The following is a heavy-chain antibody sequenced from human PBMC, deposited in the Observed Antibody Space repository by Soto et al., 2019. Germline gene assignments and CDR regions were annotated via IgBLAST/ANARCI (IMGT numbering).Heavy chain of an antibody. Sequence: QDQLVQSGAEVKKPGSSVKVSCKASGGTFSSHTFSWVRQAPGQGLEWMGRIIPALGTATYAQKFQGRVTLTADESATTVYMELNSLRSEDTAVYYCARPDFGDYWYFDLWGRGTLVTVSS. V-gene: IGHV1-69*08. CDR3: ARPDFGDYWYFDL. CDR2: IIPALGTA. J-gene: IGHJ2*01. CDR1: GGTFSSHT. D-gene: IGHD4-17*01.